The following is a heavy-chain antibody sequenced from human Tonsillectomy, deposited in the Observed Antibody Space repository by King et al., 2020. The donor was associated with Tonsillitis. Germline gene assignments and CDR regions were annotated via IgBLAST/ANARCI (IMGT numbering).Heavy chain of an antibody. Sequence: QLVQSGAEVKKPGASVKVSCKASGYTFNGHYMHWVRQAPGQGLEWMGWTTPNGGGTLYAHKVQGRVTMNRDTSLRTAHMELSRLISDDTAVYYCARGDRYSGYDSLDYWGQGTLVTVSS. D-gene: IGHD5-12*01. CDR2: TTPNGGGT. V-gene: IGHV1-2*07. J-gene: IGHJ4*02. CDR3: ARGDRYSGYDSLDY. CDR1: GYTFNGHY.